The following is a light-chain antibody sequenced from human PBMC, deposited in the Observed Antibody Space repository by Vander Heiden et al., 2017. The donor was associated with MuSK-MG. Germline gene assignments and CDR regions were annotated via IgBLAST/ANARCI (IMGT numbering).Light chain of an antibody. J-gene: IGKJ3*01. CDR1: QGIGND. CDR3: LQDYKYRFT. CDR2: AAS. V-gene: IGKV1-6*01. Sequence: AIHMPQSPSSLSASVGDRVTITCRASQGIGNDLGWYQQKPGKAPTLLLYAASSLQSGLPSRFSGSGSGTDFTLTISRLKPEDLTTYDCLQDYKYRFTCGPGTTVEIK.